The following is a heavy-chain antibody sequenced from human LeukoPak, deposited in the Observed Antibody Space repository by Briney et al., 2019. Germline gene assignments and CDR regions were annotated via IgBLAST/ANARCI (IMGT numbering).Heavy chain of an antibody. Sequence: GGSLRLSCAVSGFTFSTYAMSWVRQAPGKGLEWVSAIGGGGAYTNYADSVKGRFTISRADSKNTLYLQMNSLRAEDTALYYCAKVSNYYGPGRHDTFDVWGQGTMLTVSS. V-gene: IGHV3-23*01. J-gene: IGHJ3*01. D-gene: IGHD3-10*01. CDR2: IGGGGAYT. CDR1: GFTFSTYA. CDR3: AKVSNYYGPGRHDTFDV.